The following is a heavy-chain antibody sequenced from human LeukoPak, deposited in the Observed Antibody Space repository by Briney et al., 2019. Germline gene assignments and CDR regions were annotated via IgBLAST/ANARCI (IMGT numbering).Heavy chain of an antibody. CDR3: AKDIFGVERFDY. Sequence: PGGPLRLSCAASGFTFSSYAMSWVRQAPGKGLEWVSAISGSGGSTYYADSVKGRFTISRDNSKNTLYLQMNSLRAEDTAVYYCAKDIFGVERFDYWGQGTLVTVSS. CDR1: GFTFSSYA. D-gene: IGHD3-3*01. J-gene: IGHJ4*02. CDR2: ISGSGGST. V-gene: IGHV3-23*01.